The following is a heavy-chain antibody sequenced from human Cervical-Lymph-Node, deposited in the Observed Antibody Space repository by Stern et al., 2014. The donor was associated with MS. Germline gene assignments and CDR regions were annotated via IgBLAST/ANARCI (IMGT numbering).Heavy chain of an antibody. D-gene: IGHD5-12*01. CDR1: GYLFDDYW. V-gene: IGHV5-51*03. J-gene: IGHJ4*02. CDR3: ARSPATPSGYDRFDY. CDR2: IFPRDSNT. Sequence: EVQLVQSGAEVKKPGESLKISCEASGYLFDDYWIGWVRQMSGRGLELVAIIFPRDSNTRYSPSVQGQVTISADKSLRTAHFQWSSLKASDTAMYYCARSPATPSGYDRFDYWGQGALVTVSS.